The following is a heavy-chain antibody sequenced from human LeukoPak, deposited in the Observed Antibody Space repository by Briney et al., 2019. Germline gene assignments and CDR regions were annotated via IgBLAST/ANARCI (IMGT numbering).Heavy chain of an antibody. Sequence: GGSLRLSCAASGFTFDDYAMHWVRQAPGKGLEWVSGISWNSGSTGYADSVKGRFTISRDNAKNSLYLQMNSLRAEDTALYHCVKDITPSWGSLDYWGQGTLVTVSS. CDR2: ISWNSGST. D-gene: IGHD3-16*01. J-gene: IGHJ4*02. CDR3: VKDITPSWGSLDY. V-gene: IGHV3-9*01. CDR1: GFTFDDYA.